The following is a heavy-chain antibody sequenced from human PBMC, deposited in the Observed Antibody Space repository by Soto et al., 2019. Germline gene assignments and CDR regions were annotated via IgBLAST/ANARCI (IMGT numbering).Heavy chain of an antibody. D-gene: IGHD1-1*01. V-gene: IGHV3-21*01. Sequence: PGGSLRLSCAASGFTFSSYSMNWVRQAPGKGLEWVSSISSSSSYIYYADSVKGRFTISRDNTKNSLYLQMNSLRAEDTDVYYCARMHNEGFDYWGRGTLVTVSS. CDR1: GFTFSSYS. CDR2: ISSSSSYI. CDR3: ARMHNEGFDY. J-gene: IGHJ4*02.